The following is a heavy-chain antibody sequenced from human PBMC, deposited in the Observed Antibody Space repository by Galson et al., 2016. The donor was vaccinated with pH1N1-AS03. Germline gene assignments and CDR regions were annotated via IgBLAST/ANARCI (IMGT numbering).Heavy chain of an antibody. D-gene: IGHD3-10*01. Sequence: SLRLSCAASGFTFSASTIQWVRQASGKGLEWVGHIRSKTYSYATTYAASVKGRFTISRDDSKNTAYLQMDSLKTEDTAVYYCTRHGWGWYGSGSYTQLSPYGMGGWGQGTTVTVSS. CDR2: IRSKTYSYAT. CDR3: TRHGWGWYGSGSYTQLSPYGMGG. CDR1: GFTFSAST. V-gene: IGHV3-73*01. J-gene: IGHJ6*02.